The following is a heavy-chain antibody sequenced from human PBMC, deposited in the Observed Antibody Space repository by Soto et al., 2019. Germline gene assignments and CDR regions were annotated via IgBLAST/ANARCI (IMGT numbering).Heavy chain of an antibody. CDR2: INSDGSST. D-gene: IGHD6-6*01. CDR3: ARGGSSSSVYNWCDP. V-gene: IGHV3-74*01. CDR1: GFTFSSYW. J-gene: IGHJ5*02. Sequence: GGSLRLSCAASGFTFSSYWMHWVRQAPGKGLVWVSRINSDGSSTSYAASVKGRFTISRDNAKNTRYLQMNSLRAEDTAVYYCARGGSSSSVYNWCDPCGQRTLVTVSS.